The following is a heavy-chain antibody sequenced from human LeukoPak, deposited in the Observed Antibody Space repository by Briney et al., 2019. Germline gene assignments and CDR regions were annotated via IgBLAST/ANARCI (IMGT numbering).Heavy chain of an antibody. CDR2: ISAYNGNT. CDR3: ARGKNNYYDSSGYYYRYYYYGMDV. J-gene: IGHJ6*02. Sequence: ASVTVSCTASGYTFTSYGISWVRQAPGQGLEWMGWISAYNGNTNYAQKLQGRVTMTTDTSTSTAYMELRSLRSDDTAVYYCARGKNNYYDSSGYYYRYYYYGMDVWGQGTTVTVSS. D-gene: IGHD3-22*01. CDR1: GYTFTSYG. V-gene: IGHV1-18*01.